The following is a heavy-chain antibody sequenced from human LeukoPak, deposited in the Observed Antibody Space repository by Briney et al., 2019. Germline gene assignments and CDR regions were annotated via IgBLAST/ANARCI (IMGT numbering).Heavy chain of an antibody. CDR1: GGSISSSSYY. D-gene: IGHD3-9*01. J-gene: IGHJ4*02. CDR3: ARTYYDILTGYYAYYFDY. V-gene: IGHV4-39*01. CDR2: IYYSGST. Sequence: SETLSLTCTVSGGSISSSSYYWGWIRQPPGKGLERIGSIYYSGSTYYNPSLKSRVTISVDTSKNQFSLKLSSVTAADTAVYYCARTYYDILTGYYAYYFDYWGQGTLVTVSS.